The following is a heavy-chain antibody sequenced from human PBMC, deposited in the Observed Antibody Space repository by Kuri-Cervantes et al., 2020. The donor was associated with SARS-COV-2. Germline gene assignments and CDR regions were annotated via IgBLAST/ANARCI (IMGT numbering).Heavy chain of an antibody. V-gene: IGHV1-69*13. J-gene: IGHJ6*02. CDR2: IIPIFGTA. CDR1: GGTFSSHA. CDR3: ARDRVVPGDYYYYGMDV. D-gene: IGHD2-15*01. Sequence: SVKVSCKASGGTFSSHAISWVRQAPGQGLEWMGGIIPIFGTANYAQKFQGRVTITADESTSTAYMELSSLRSEDTAVYYCARDRVVPGDYYYYGMDVWGQGTTVTVSS.